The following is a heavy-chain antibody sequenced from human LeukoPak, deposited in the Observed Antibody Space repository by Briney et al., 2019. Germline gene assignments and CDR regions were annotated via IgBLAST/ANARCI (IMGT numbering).Heavy chain of an antibody. J-gene: IGHJ4*02. CDR3: AKSVILDHCGGDCYPLGYFDY. V-gene: IGHV3-23*01. D-gene: IGHD2-21*02. CDR2: ISGSGGST. CDR1: GFTFSSYA. Sequence: GGSLRLSCAASGFTFSSYAMSWVRQAPGKGLEWVSAISGSGGSTYYADSVKGRFTISRDNSKNTLYLQMNSLRAEDTAVYYCAKSVILDHCGGDCYPLGYFDYWGQGTLVTVSS.